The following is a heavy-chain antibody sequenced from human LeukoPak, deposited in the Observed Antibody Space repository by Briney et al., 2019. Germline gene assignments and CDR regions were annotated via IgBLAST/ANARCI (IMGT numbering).Heavy chain of an antibody. J-gene: IGHJ4*02. Sequence: SETLSLTCTVSGYSISSGYYWGWIRQPPGKGLEWIGSIYHSGRTFYNPSLKSRVTISVDTSKNQFSLKLNSVTAADTAVYYCARGHSPHFDYWGQRTLVTVSS. D-gene: IGHD1-26*01. V-gene: IGHV4-38-2*02. CDR1: GYSISSGYY. CDR2: IYHSGRT. CDR3: ARGHSPHFDY.